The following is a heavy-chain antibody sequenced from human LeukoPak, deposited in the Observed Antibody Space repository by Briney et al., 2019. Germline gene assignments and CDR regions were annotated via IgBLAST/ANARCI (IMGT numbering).Heavy chain of an antibody. CDR2: ISSSSSYI. J-gene: IGHJ4*02. CDR3: ARAFYGSGSLDY. D-gene: IGHD3-10*01. CDR1: GFTFSSYG. V-gene: IGHV3-21*01. Sequence: GGSLRLSCAASGFTFSSYGMNWVRQAPGKGLEWVSSISSSSSYIYYADSVKGRFTISRDNAKNSLYLQMNSLRAEDTAVYYCARAFYGSGSLDYWGQGTLVTVSS.